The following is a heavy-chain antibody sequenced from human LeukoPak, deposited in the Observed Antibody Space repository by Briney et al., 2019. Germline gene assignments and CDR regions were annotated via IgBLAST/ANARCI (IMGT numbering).Heavy chain of an antibody. CDR1: GYTFSNYG. CDR3: ASTMVRGVIILFDY. CDR2: ISPYNGNT. Sequence: ASVKVSFKASGYTFSNYGISWVRQAPGQGLEWMGWISPYNGNTNYAQKLQGRVTMTTDTSTSTAYMELRSLRSDDTAVYYCASTMVRGVIILFDYWGQGTLVTVSS. V-gene: IGHV1-18*01. J-gene: IGHJ4*02. D-gene: IGHD3-10*01.